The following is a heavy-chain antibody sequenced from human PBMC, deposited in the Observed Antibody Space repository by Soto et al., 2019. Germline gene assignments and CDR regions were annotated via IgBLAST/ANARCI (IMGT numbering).Heavy chain of an antibody. CDR3: ARHGYYGSGSYSLFLDY. V-gene: IGHV4-39*01. CDR2: IYYSGST. CDR1: GGSISSSSYY. Sequence: SETLSLTCTVSGGSISSSSYYGGWIRQPPGKGLEWIGSIYYSGSTYYNPSLKSRVTISVDTSKNQFYLKLSSVTAAETAVYYCARHGYYGSGSYSLFLDYWGQGTLVTVSS. D-gene: IGHD3-10*01. J-gene: IGHJ4*02.